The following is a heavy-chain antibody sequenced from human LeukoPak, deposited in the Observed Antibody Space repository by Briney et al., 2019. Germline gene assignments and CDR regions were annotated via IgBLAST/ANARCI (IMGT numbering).Heavy chain of an antibody. Sequence: SETLSLTCTVSGGSISSYYWTWIRQPPGKGLEWIGYIYYSGSTNYNPSLKSRVTISVDTSKNQFSLSLSSVNAADTAVYYCARGISTMDVWGQGTTVTVSS. D-gene: IGHD3-3*01. V-gene: IGHV4-59*01. J-gene: IGHJ6*02. CDR3: ARGISTMDV. CDR1: GGSISSYY. CDR2: IYYSGST.